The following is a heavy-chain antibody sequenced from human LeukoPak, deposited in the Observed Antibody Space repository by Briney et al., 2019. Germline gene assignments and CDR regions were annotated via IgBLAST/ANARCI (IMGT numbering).Heavy chain of an antibody. V-gene: IGHV3-53*01. J-gene: IGHJ4*02. CDR2: IYSGGST. Sequence: PGGSLRLSCAASGFTVSSNYMSWVRQAPGKGLEWVSVIYSGGSTYYADSVKGRFTISRDNSKNTLYLQMNSLRAEDTAVYYYAREIDSGWLDYWGQGTLVTVSS. CDR3: AREIDSGWLDY. D-gene: IGHD6-19*01. CDR1: GFTVSSNY.